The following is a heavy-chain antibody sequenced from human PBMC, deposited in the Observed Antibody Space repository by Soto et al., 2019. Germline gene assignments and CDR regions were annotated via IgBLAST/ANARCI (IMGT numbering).Heavy chain of an antibody. CDR2: IYTSGST. Sequence: SETLSLTCTVSGGSLSYYYWSWIRQPAGKGLEWIGRIYTSGSTNYNPSLKSRVTISVDTSKNQFSLKLSSVTAADTAVYYCARDRETYYDSSGYRNAFDIWGQGTMVSVSS. CDR1: GGSLSYYY. J-gene: IGHJ3*02. V-gene: IGHV4-4*07. D-gene: IGHD3-22*01. CDR3: ARDRETYYDSSGYRNAFDI.